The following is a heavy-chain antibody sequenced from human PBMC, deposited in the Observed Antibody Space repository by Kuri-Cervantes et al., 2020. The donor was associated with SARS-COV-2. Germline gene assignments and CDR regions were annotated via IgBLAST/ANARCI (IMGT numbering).Heavy chain of an antibody. Sequence: ESLKISCAASGFTFSSYSMNWVRQAPGKGLEWIGSTHYSATTYYNPSLKTRVTISVDASKNQFSLKLSSVTAADTAVYYCARLGSSGPLDYWGQGTLVTVSS. CDR3: ARLGSSGPLDY. CDR1: GFTFSSYSMN. V-gene: IGHV4-39*01. J-gene: IGHJ4*02. D-gene: IGHD3-16*01. CDR2: THYSATT.